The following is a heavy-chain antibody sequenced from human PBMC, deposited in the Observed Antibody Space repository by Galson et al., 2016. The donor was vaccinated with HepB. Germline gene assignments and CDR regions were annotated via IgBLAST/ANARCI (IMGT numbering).Heavy chain of an antibody. V-gene: IGHV3-53*01. CDR1: GLTVSSSH. Sequence: SLRLSCAASGLTVSSSHMSWVRQAPGKGLEWVSLISGSGNIFYADSVKGRFTISRDISKNTLSLQMHSLRVEDTAVYYCARDWPNTGSYYDAFGIWGRGTMVTVSS. J-gene: IGHJ3*02. CDR3: ARDWPNTGSYYDAFGI. D-gene: IGHD1-26*01. CDR2: ISGSGNI.